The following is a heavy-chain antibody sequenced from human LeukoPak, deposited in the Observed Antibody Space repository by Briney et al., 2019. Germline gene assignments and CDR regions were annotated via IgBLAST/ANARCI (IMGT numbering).Heavy chain of an antibody. V-gene: IGHV4-31*03. CDR1: DVSITRASYY. J-gene: IGHJ4*02. CDR2: IYYSGST. CDR3: ARVIAAAGAFDY. D-gene: IGHD6-13*01. Sequence: SETLSLTRTVSDVSITRASYYSSSIRQHPGKGLEWIGYIYYSGSTYYNPSLKSRVTISVDTSKNQFSLKLSSVTAADTDVYYCARVIAAAGAFDYWGQGTLVTVSS.